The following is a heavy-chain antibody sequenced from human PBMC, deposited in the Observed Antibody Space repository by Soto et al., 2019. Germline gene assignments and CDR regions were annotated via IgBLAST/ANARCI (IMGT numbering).Heavy chain of an antibody. J-gene: IGHJ4*02. CDR1: GFSLNTYV. CDR2: VNAASGNT. CDR3: ARRPLLESHFDY. V-gene: IGHV1-3*01. Sequence: QVHLVQSGAEARKPGASVNVSCMASGFSLNTYVVHWVRQAPGQGLEWMGWVNAASGNTQTSQKFQGRLILTRDTSANTAYMELSSLRTEDTAVYFCARRPLLESHFDYWGQGTLVAVSS.